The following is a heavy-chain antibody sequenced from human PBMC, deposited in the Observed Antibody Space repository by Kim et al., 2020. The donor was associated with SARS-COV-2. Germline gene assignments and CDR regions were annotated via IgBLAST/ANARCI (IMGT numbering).Heavy chain of an antibody. J-gene: IGHJ4*02. CDR2: IRSEAYGGTT. CDR3: TTSTYYYASGTYGPY. CDR1: GFTFDNYA. D-gene: IGHD3-10*01. Sequence: GGSLRLSCTGSGFTFDNYAISWVRQAPGKGLEWIGFIRSEAYGGTTEYAASVKGRFTISRDDSKSIAYLQMNSLKIGDTAVYYCTTSTYYYASGTYGPYWGQGTLVTVSS. V-gene: IGHV3-49*04.